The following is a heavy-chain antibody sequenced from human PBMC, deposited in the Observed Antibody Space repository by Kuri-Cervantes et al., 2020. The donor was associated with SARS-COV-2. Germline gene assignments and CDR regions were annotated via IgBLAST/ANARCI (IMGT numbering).Heavy chain of an antibody. D-gene: IGHD2-21*01. CDR3: ARDEGKGGHCLGH. J-gene: IGHJ4*02. V-gene: IGHV1-2*02. CDR2: IDPSSGGT. Sequence: GSLRLSCKASGYTFTSYYIHWVRQAPGQGLEWMGWIDPSSGGTNSAQNFQGRVTMTRDTSISTAYMELRRLRSDDTAVYYCARDEGKGGHCLGHWGQGTLVTVSS. CDR1: GYTFTSYY.